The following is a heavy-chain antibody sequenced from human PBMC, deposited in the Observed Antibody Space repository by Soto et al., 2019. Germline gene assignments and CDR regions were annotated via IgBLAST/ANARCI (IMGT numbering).Heavy chain of an antibody. CDR1: GFTFSSYW. CDR3: AREGQYSSGWYYYYYMDV. V-gene: IGHV3-74*01. D-gene: IGHD6-19*01. Sequence: GGSLRLSCAASGFTFSSYWMHWVRQAPGKGLVWASRINSDGSSTSYADSVKGRFTISRDNAKNTLYLQMNSLRAEDTAVYYSAREGQYSSGWYYYYYMDVWGKGTTVTVSS. CDR2: INSDGSST. J-gene: IGHJ6*03.